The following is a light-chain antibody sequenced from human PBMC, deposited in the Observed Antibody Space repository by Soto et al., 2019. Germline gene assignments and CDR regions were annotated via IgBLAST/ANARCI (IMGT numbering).Light chain of an antibody. CDR3: QAWDRSTANVV. CDR2: EDS. CDR1: KLGDKY. J-gene: IGLJ2*01. V-gene: IGLV3-1*01. Sequence: SYELTQPPSVSVSPGQTASITCSGDKLGDKYACWYQQKPGQSPVLVIYEDSKRPSGIPERFSGSNSGNTATLTISGTQAMDDADYHCQAWDRSTANVVFGGGTKLTVL.